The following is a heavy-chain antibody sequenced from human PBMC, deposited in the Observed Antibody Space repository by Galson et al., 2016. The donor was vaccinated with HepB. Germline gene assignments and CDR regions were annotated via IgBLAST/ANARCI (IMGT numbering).Heavy chain of an antibody. D-gene: IGHD2-15*01. CDR2: IKQDGSKK. J-gene: IGHJ3*02. V-gene: IGHV3-7*03. CDR1: GFTSNNYW. Sequence: SLRLSCADFGFTSNNYWMSWVRQAPGKGLEWVANIKQDGSKKYYVDSVMGRSSISRDSAKNSLYLQMNSLRAEDTAVYYCTRDRNYGSGTTWYDVFDMWGQGTMVIVSS. CDR3: TRDRNYGSGTTWYDVFDM.